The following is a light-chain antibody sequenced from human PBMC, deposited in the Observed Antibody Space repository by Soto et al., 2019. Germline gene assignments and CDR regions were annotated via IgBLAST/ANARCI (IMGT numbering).Light chain of an antibody. CDR2: GAS. J-gene: IGKJ1*01. V-gene: IGKV3-15*01. CDR3: QQYNNWPRT. Sequence: EIVMTQSPATLSVSPGDRATLSWRASQSISANLAWYQQKPGQTPRLLIYGASTRASGVPAKFSGSGSGTEFTLTISSLQSEDFAVYYCQQYNNWPRTFGQGTKVDI. CDR1: QSISAN.